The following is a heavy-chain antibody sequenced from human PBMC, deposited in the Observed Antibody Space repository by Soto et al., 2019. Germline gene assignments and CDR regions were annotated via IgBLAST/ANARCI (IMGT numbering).Heavy chain of an antibody. CDR2: ISYDGSNK. V-gene: IGHV3-30-3*01. D-gene: IGHD6-19*01. Sequence: GGSLRLSCAASGFTFSSYAMHWVRQAPGKGLEWVAVISYDGSNKYYADSVKGRFTISRDNSKNTLYLQMNSLRAEDTAVYYCAREYVVAGDFDYWGQGTLVTVSS. CDR3: AREYVVAGDFDY. CDR1: GFTFSSYA. J-gene: IGHJ4*02.